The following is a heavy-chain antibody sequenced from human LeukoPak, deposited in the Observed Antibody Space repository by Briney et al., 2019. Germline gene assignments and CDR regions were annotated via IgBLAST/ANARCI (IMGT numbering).Heavy chain of an antibody. D-gene: IGHD2-21*01. J-gene: IGHJ3*02. CDR2: ISGYNGST. CDR1: GYTFTSYG. Sequence: GASVKVSCKASGYTFTSYGISWVRQAPGQGLEWMGWISGYNGSTNYAQKLQGRVTMTTDTSTSTAYMELRSLRSDDTAVYYCAREPHRDSDAFDIWGQGTMVSVSS. V-gene: IGHV1-18*01. CDR3: AREPHRDSDAFDI.